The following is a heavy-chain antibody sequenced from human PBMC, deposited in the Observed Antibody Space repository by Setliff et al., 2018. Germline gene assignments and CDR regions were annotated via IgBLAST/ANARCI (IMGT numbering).Heavy chain of an antibody. J-gene: IGHJ5*02. CDR3: ARASITMVRGVANWFDP. CDR2: ISSSSSYI. CDR1: GFTFSSYS. Sequence: PGGSLRLSCAASGFTFSSYSMNWVRQAPGKGLEWVSSISSSSSYIYYADSVKGRFTISRDNAKNSLYLQMNSLRAEDTAGYYCARASITMVRGVANWFDPWGQGTLVTVSS. V-gene: IGHV3-21*01. D-gene: IGHD3-10*01.